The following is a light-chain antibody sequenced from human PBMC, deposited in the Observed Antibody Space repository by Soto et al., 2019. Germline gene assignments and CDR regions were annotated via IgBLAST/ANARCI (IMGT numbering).Light chain of an antibody. J-gene: IGKJ1*01. CDR1: QTISSW. Sequence: DIQMTQSPSTLSGSVGDRVTITCRASQTISSWFAWYQQKPGKAPKLLIYKASTLKSGVPSRFSGSGSGTEFTLTFSRLQPDDFATYYFQHYNSYSEAFGQGTKVEL. CDR3: QHYNSYSEA. CDR2: KAS. V-gene: IGKV1-5*03.